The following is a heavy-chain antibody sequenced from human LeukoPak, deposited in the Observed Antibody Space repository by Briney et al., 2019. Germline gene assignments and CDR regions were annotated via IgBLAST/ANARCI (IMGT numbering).Heavy chain of an antibody. CDR1: GFTFHIYA. CDR3: ARVLAQQQGY. J-gene: IGHJ4*02. D-gene: IGHD6-13*01. Sequence: GGSLRLSCAASGFTFHIYAMNWVRQAPGKGLEWVSHINSDGRNTTYADSVTGRFTISRDNAKNTLYLQMNSLRAEDTAVYYCARVLAQQQGYWGQGTLVTVSS. CDR2: INSDGRNT. V-gene: IGHV3-74*01.